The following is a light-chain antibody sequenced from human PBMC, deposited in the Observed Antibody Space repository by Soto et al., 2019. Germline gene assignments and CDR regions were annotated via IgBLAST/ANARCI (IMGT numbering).Light chain of an antibody. V-gene: IGKV1-5*01. Sequence: DIQMTQSPSTLSASVGDRVIITCRASQRLSSWLAWYQHKPRQAPKLLIFDTSNLHSGVPSRFSGSGSGADFTLSITSLQPEDFATYYCQQSYGAPITFGQGTRLEIK. CDR1: QRLSSW. CDR2: DTS. J-gene: IGKJ5*01. CDR3: QQSYGAPIT.